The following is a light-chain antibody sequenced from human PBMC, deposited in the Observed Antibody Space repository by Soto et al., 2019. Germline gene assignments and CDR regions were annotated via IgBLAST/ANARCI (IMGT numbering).Light chain of an antibody. CDR1: NNL. Sequence: QSVLTQPASVSGSPGQSITISCTGTNNLVSWYQQHPGKAPKVVLYEGTKRPSGVSNRFSGSNSGSTASLTISGLQAEDEAHYFCCAYVGSTTLYVFGTGTKVTVL. J-gene: IGLJ1*01. CDR3: CAYVGSTTLYV. CDR2: EGT. V-gene: IGLV2-23*01.